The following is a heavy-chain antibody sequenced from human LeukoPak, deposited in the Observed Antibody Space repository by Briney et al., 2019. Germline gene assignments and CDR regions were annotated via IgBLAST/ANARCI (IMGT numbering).Heavy chain of an antibody. CDR1: GFTFSSYW. CDR2: IKQDGSEN. Sequence: PGGSLRLSCAASGFTFSSYWMSWVRQAPGKGLEWVANIKQDGSENYYVASVKGRFTISRDNAKNSLYLQMNSLRAEDTAVYYCAREDVLLWFGESSYYFDYWGQGTLVTVSS. V-gene: IGHV3-7*01. CDR3: AREDVLLWFGESSYYFDY. D-gene: IGHD3-10*01. J-gene: IGHJ4*02.